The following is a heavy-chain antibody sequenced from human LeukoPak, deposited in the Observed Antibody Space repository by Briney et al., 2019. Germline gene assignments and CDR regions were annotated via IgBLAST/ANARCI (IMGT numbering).Heavy chain of an antibody. CDR3: AKEPAPGVGVAGRKNWFDF. CDR2: INPGSGGT. Sequence: ASVKVSCKASGYTFTTYYIHWVRQVPGQGLEWMGIINPGSGGTIYAQSFQGRVTMTTDTSTSTVYMELRSLRSEDSAVYYCAKEPAPGVGVAGRKNWFDFWGQGTLVSVSS. D-gene: IGHD6-19*01. J-gene: IGHJ5*01. V-gene: IGHV1-46*01. CDR1: GYTFTTYY.